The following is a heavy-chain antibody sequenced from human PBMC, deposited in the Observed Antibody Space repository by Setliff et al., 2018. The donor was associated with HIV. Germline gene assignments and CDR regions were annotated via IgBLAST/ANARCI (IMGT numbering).Heavy chain of an antibody. CDR3: ARDGPLEGSYRYYYYYMDV. J-gene: IGHJ6*03. D-gene: IGHD3-10*01. Sequence: SETLSLTCTVSGYSISSGYYWGWIRLPPGKGLEWIGEIYHGGSTNYNPSLKSRVTISVDTSKNQFSLKLSSVTAADTAVYYCARDGPLEGSYRYYYYYMDVWGKGTTVTVSS. CDR1: GYSISSGYY. CDR2: IYHGGST. V-gene: IGHV4-38-2*02.